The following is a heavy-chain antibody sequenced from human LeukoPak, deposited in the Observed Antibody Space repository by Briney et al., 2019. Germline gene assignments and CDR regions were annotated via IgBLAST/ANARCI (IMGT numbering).Heavy chain of an antibody. Sequence: GESLQISCKGSGYSFTCYWIGWVRQMPGKGLEWMGIIYPGDSDTRYSPSFQGQVTISADKSISTAYLQWSSLKASDTAMYYCARRIGYYYDSSGYDYWGQGTLVTVSS. J-gene: IGHJ4*02. CDR1: GYSFTCYW. CDR3: ARRIGYYYDSSGYDY. D-gene: IGHD3-22*01. CDR2: IYPGDSDT. V-gene: IGHV5-51*01.